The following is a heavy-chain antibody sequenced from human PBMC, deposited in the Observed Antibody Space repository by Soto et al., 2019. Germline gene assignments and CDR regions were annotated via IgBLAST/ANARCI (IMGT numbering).Heavy chain of an antibody. J-gene: IGHJ5*02. CDR1: GGTFSSYT. Sequence: GASLKVSCKASGGTFSSYTISWVRQAPGQGLEWMGRIIPILGIANYAQKFQGRVTITADKSTSTAYMELSSLRSEDTAVYYCARAWGYSYSNQKNWFDPWGQGTLVTVSS. CDR2: IIPILGIA. D-gene: IGHD5-18*01. V-gene: IGHV1-69*02. CDR3: ARAWGYSYSNQKNWFDP.